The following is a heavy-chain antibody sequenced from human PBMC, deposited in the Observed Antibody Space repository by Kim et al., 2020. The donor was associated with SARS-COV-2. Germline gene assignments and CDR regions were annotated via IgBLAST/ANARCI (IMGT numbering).Heavy chain of an antibody. CDR3: ARGPTGNFDY. V-gene: IGHV4-31*03. Sequence: SETLSLTCSISGGSINSGGYYWSWIRHHPGKGLEWIGYIYYNEVTYYNPSLKSRVTISVGASKTQFSLRLSSVTAADTAVYYCARGPTGNFDYWGQGTLV. D-gene: IGHD3-10*01. J-gene: IGHJ4*02. CDR1: GGSINSGGYY. CDR2: IYYNEVT.